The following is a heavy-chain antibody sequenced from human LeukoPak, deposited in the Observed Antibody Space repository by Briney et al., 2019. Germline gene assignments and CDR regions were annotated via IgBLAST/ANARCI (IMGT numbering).Heavy chain of an antibody. J-gene: IGHJ4*02. CDR2: ISYDGSNK. V-gene: IGHV3-30-3*01. Sequence: GGSLRLSCAASGFTFSSYAMHWVRQAPGKGLEWVAVISYDGSNKYYADSVKGRFTISRDNSKNTLYLQMNSLRAEDTAVYYCARMIASAGSDYWGQGTLVTVSS. CDR1: GFTFSSYA. D-gene: IGHD6-13*01. CDR3: ARMIASAGSDY.